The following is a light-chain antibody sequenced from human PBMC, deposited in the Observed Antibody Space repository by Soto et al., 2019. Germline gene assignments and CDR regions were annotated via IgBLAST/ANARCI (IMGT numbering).Light chain of an antibody. CDR3: QQCARSPLT. J-gene: IGKJ1*01. V-gene: IGKV3-20*01. CDR2: DAS. CDR1: QSVSNNY. Sequence: EIVLTQSPGTLSMSPGERATLSCRASQSVSNNYLAWYQQKPGQAPRLLIYDASRRATGIPDRFTGSGSGTEFTLTISRLEPEDFAVYYCQQCARSPLTFGQGTKVEIK.